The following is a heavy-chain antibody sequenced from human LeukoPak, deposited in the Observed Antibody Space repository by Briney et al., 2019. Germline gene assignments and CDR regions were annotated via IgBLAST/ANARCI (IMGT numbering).Heavy chain of an antibody. V-gene: IGHV4-61*03. CDR1: GYSIITAYY. CDR3: ATNTGTVFDN. CDR2: VYYSGST. J-gene: IGHJ4*02. D-gene: IGHD7-27*01. Sequence: SETLSLTCTVSGYSIITAYYWSWIRQAPGKGLEWIGYVYYSGSTEYNPSLRTRVTISLDMSKHHFSLNLTSVTAADTAVYYCATNTGTVFDNWGQGALVTVSS.